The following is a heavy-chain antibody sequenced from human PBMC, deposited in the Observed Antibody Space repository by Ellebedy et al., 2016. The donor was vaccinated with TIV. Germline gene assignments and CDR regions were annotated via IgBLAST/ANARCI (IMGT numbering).Heavy chain of an antibody. D-gene: IGHD5-18*01. J-gene: IGHJ6*02. Sequence: PGGSLRLSCAASGFTFSIYWMNWVRQAPGKGLEWVANLKEDGTEKYYVDSVKGRFTISRDNSKNTLYLQMNSLRAEDTAVYYCAREGDTAMVHGMDVWGQGTTVTVSS. V-gene: IGHV3-7*05. CDR1: GFTFSIYW. CDR3: AREGDTAMVHGMDV. CDR2: LKEDGTEK.